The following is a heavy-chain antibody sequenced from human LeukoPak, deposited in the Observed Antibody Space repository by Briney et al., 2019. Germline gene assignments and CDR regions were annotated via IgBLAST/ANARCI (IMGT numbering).Heavy chain of an antibody. V-gene: IGHV1-18*01. CDR2: ISAYNGNT. D-gene: IGHD3-10*01. CDR1: GYTFTSYG. CDR3: ARDRYYGSGSYYLNWFDP. Sequence: ASVKVSCKASGYTFTSYGISWVRRAPGQGLEWMGWISAYNGNTNYAQKLQGRVTMTTDTSTSTAYVELRSLRSDDTAVYYCARDRYYGSGSYYLNWFDPWGQGTLVTVSS. J-gene: IGHJ5*02.